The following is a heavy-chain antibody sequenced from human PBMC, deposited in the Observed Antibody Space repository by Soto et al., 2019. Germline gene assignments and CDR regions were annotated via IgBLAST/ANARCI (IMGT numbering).Heavy chain of an antibody. CDR2: VQNSGRT. V-gene: IGHV4-59*01. J-gene: IGHJ4*02. D-gene: IGHD3-22*01. CDR1: GGSLSTYY. CDR3: ARERPYYGFDY. Sequence: PSETLSLTCTASGGSLSTYYWSWIRQPPGKGLEWIGYVQNSGRTNYNPSLNSRANISVDTSKTQFSLQLSSVTAADTAVYYCARERPYYGFDYWGQGTPVTVSS.